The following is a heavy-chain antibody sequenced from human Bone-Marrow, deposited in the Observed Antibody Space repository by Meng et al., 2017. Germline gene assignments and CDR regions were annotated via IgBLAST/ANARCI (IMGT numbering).Heavy chain of an antibody. D-gene: IGHD6-13*01. Sequence: GGSLRLSCTASGFTFDTYGMSWVRQAPGKGLDWVSAISGIGGSPHYADSVKGRFTIYRDNSKTTLYLQMNSLRAEDTAVYYCAKVFQGIAAAGITDPPGFDYWGQGTLVTVSS. CDR1: GFTFDTYG. CDR3: AKVFQGIAAAGITDPPGFDY. V-gene: IGHV3-23*01. J-gene: IGHJ4*02. CDR2: ISGIGGSP.